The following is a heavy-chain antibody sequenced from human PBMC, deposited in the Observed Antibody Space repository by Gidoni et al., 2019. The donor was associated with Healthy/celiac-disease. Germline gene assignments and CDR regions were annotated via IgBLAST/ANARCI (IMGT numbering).Heavy chain of an antibody. V-gene: IGHV1-3*01. CDR3: ARDSKLRWLGNWFDP. CDR1: GYTFTSYA. Sequence: QVQLVQSGAEVKKPGASVTVSCKASGYTFTSYAMHWVRQAPGHRLEWMGWINAGNGNTKYSQKFQGRVTITRDASASTAYMELSSLRSEDTAVYYCARDSKLRWLGNWFDPWGQGTLVTVSS. D-gene: IGHD6-19*01. J-gene: IGHJ5*02. CDR2: INAGNGNT.